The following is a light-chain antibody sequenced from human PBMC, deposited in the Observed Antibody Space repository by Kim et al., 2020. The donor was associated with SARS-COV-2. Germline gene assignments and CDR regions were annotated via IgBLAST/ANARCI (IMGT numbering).Light chain of an antibody. CDR1: SSDVGGHNY. CDR3: SSYAGSNIVV. V-gene: IGLV2-8*01. Sequence: GQSGTLSCTGTSSDVGGHNYVSWYQQHPGKAPKLLIYEVSERPSGVPDRFSGSKSGNPASLTVSGLQSEDEADYYCSSYAGSNIVVFGGGTQLTVL. J-gene: IGLJ2*01. CDR2: EVS.